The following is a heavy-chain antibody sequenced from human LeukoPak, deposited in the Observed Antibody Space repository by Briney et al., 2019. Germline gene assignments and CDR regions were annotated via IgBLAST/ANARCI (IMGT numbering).Heavy chain of an antibody. J-gene: IGHJ5*02. CDR3: AKDPTLWFGGNWFDP. Sequence: GGSLRLSCAASGFTFSSYAMSWVRQAPGKGLEWVSAISGSGGSTYYADSVKGRFTISRDNSKNTLYLQMNSLRVEDTAVYYCAKDPTLWFGGNWFDPWGQGTLVTVSS. CDR1: GFTFSSYA. D-gene: IGHD3-10*01. CDR2: ISGSGGST. V-gene: IGHV3-23*01.